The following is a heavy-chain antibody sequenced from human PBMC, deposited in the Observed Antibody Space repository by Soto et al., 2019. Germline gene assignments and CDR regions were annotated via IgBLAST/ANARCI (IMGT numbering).Heavy chain of an antibody. D-gene: IGHD3-3*01. CDR1: GGTFSSYA. CDR2: IIPIFGTA. CDR3: ARAPYDFWSGYYWGYNWFDP. V-gene: IGHV1-69*06. Sequence: GASVKVSCKASGGTFSSYAISWVRQAPGQGLEWMGGIIPIFGTANYAQKFQGRVTITADKSTSTAYMELSSLRSEDTAVYYCARAPYDFWSGYYWGYNWFDPWGQGTPVTVSS. J-gene: IGHJ5*02.